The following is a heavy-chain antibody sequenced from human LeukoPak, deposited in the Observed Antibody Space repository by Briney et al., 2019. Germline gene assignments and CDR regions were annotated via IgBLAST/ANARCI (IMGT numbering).Heavy chain of an antibody. J-gene: IGHJ4*02. V-gene: IGHV3-23*01. CDR3: AKAGYGGGFRSFVTYYFDY. D-gene: IGHD3-10*01. CDR1: GFTLAGYA. CDR2: INDSGGNT. Sequence: GGSLRLSCAASGFTLAGYAMTWVRQAPGKGLEWVSVINDSGGNTYFADSVKGRFTISRDNSKNTVYLQMNSLRAEDTAVYYCAKAGYGGGFRSFVTYYFDYWGQGTLVSVSS.